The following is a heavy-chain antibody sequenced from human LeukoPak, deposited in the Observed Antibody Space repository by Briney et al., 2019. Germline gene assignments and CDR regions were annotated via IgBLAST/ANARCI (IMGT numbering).Heavy chain of an antibody. CDR1: GYTFTGYY. J-gene: IGHJ5*02. D-gene: IGHD6-13*01. CDR3: ARDLSSIAAAGNNWFDP. Sequence: VASVTVSCMASGYTFTGYYMHWVRQAPGQGLEWIGRINPNSGGTNYAQKFQGRVTMTRDTSISTAYMELSRLRSDDTAVYYCARDLSSIAAAGNNWFDPWGQGTLVTVPS. V-gene: IGHV1-2*06. CDR2: INPNSGGT.